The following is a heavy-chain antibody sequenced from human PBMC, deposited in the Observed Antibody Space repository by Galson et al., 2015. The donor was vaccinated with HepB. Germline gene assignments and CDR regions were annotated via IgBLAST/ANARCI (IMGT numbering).Heavy chain of an antibody. J-gene: IGHJ4*02. V-gene: IGHV3-53*01. Sequence: SLRLSCTASGFTVSGHYMRWVRQAPGRGLECVSGIYSGGNPYYSDSVRGRCIISSDNSKNTLYLQMNSLRVDDTAVYYCARGYSRSWYSGLGFWGQGTLVTVSS. CDR2: IYSGGNP. CDR3: ARGYSRSWYSGLGF. CDR1: GFTVSGHY. D-gene: IGHD6-13*01.